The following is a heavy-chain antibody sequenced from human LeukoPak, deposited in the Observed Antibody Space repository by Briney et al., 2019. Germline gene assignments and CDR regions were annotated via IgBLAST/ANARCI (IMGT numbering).Heavy chain of an antibody. J-gene: IGHJ6*02. CDR1: GYTFTSYG. Sequence: ASVKVSCKASGYTFTSYGISWVRQAPGQGLEWMGWISAYNGNTNYAQKLQGRVTMTTDTSTSTAYMELRSLRSDDAAVYYCARPQGGYYYYGMDVWGQGTTVTVSS. CDR2: ISAYNGNT. V-gene: IGHV1-18*01. CDR3: ARPQGGYYYYGMDV. D-gene: IGHD2-21*01.